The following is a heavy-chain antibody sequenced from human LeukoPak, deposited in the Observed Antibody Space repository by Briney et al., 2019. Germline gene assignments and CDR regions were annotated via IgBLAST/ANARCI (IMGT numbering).Heavy chain of an antibody. CDR2: ISWNSVSI. Sequence: GGSLRLSCAASGFTFDDYAMHWVRQAPGKGLEWVSGISWNSVSIGYADSVKGRFTISRDNSKNTLYLQMNSLRAEDTAVYYCAKDRSEWLPGYWGQGTLVTVSS. CDR1: GFTFDDYA. J-gene: IGHJ4*02. D-gene: IGHD5-12*01. V-gene: IGHV3-9*01. CDR3: AKDRSEWLPGY.